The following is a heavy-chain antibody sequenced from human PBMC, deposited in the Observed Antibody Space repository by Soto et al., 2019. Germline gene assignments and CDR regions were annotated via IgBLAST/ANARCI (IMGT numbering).Heavy chain of an antibody. CDR2: ISYDGSNK. D-gene: IGHD2-2*01. CDR1: GFTFSSYA. CDR3: ARDMIVVVPAGGIDY. J-gene: IGHJ4*02. Sequence: PGGSLRLSCAASGFTFSSYAMHWVRQAPGKGLEWVAVISYDGSNKYYADSVKGRITISRDNSKNTLYLQMNSLRAEDTTEYYSARDMIVVVPAGGIDYWGQGTLVTVSS. V-gene: IGHV3-30-3*01.